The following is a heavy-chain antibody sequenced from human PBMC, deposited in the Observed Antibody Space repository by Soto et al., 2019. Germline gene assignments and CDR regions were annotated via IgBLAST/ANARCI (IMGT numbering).Heavy chain of an antibody. CDR1: PFTFSNAW. CDR3: TTDSSADFWSGYYAYYYYYYMDV. CDR2: IKSKTDGGTT. Sequence: GGSLRLSCAASPFTFSNAWMSWVRQAPGKGLEWVGRIKSKTDGGTTDYAAPVKGRFTISRDDSKNTLYLQMNSLKTEDTAVYYCTTDSSADFWSGYYAYYYYYYMDVWGKGTTVTVSS. D-gene: IGHD3-3*01. J-gene: IGHJ6*03. V-gene: IGHV3-15*01.